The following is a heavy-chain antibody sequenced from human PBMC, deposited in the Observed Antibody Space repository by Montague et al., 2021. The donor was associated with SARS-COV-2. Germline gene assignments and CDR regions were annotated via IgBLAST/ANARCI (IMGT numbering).Heavy chain of an antibody. J-gene: IGHJ6*02. CDR1: GGSFSGYY. CDR2: INHSGST. CDR3: ARDSRTSGWGYWYHGLDV. V-gene: IGHV4-34*01. D-gene: IGHD6-19*01. Sequence: SETLSLTCSVYGGSFSGYYWSWIRQPPGKGLEWIGEINHSGSTNYNPSLKRRVTISVDTSKNQFSLKLSSVTATDTAVYYCARDSRTSGWGYWYHGLDVWGQGTTVIVSS.